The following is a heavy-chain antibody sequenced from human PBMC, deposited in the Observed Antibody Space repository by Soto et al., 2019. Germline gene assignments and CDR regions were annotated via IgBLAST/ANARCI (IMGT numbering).Heavy chain of an antibody. CDR3: ARAQSPYGSGNRYVYQLSSLDV. CDR2: INQDGRVQ. J-gene: IGHJ6*02. V-gene: IGHV3-7*01. Sequence: EVQLVESGGSLVQPGGSLRLSCAASIFSFSSYWMSWVRQAPGKGLEWVAHINQDGRVQHYVDSVKGRFTISRDNVKNSLYLQMNSLRAEDTAVYYCARAQSPYGSGNRYVYQLSSLDVWGQGTTVTVSS. CDR1: IFSFSSYW. D-gene: IGHD3-10*01.